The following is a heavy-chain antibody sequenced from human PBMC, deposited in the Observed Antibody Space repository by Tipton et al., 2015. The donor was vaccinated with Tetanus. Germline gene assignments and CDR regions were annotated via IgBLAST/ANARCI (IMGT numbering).Heavy chain of an antibody. Sequence: AVSGFTFSAYYMSWIRLAPGKGLEWISYISHTGTTTYYSASVMGRFTVSRDNTKNSLYLEINSLRAEDTAVYYCARSESRIAPRIPWGMDIWGQGTTVTVSS. CDR3: ARSESRIAPRIPWGMDI. D-gene: IGHD6-6*01. J-gene: IGHJ6*02. CDR2: ISHTGTTT. CDR1: GFTFSAYY. V-gene: IGHV3-11*01.